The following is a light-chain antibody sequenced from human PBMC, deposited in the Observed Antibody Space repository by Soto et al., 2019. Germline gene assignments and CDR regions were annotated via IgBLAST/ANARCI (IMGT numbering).Light chain of an antibody. CDR3: QRYNTYSRT. Sequence: DIQMTQSPSTLSASVGDRVTITCRASQSISSWLAWYQQKPGKAPNLLIYKASSLQGGAPSRFSGSGSGTDFTLAISSLQPDDFATYYCQRYNTYSRTFGQRTKV. CDR1: QSISSW. CDR2: KAS. J-gene: IGKJ1*01. V-gene: IGKV1-5*03.